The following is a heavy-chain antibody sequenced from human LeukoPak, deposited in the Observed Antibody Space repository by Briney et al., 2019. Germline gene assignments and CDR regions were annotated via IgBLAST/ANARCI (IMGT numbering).Heavy chain of an antibody. CDR2: ISSSSSTI. Sequence: GGSLRLSCAASGFPFSTYSMNWVRQAPGKGLEWVSYISSSSSTIYYADSVKGRFTISRDNAKNSLYLQMNSLRADDTVVYHCARGGSPDYGDYNWFDPWGQGTLVTLSS. D-gene: IGHD4-17*01. CDR1: GFPFSTYS. CDR3: ARGGSPDYGDYNWFDP. V-gene: IGHV3-48*01. J-gene: IGHJ5*02.